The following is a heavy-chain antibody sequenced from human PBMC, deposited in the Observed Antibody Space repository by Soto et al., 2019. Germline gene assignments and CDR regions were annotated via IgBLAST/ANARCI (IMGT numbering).Heavy chain of an antibody. CDR3: ARHRSKDGYNPCPYFDY. CDR2: IIPIFGTA. CDR1: GGTFSSYA. Sequence: SVKVSCKASGGTFSSYAISWVRQAPGQGLERMGGIIPIFGTANYAQKFQGRVTITADESTSTAYMELSSLRSEDTAVYYCARHRSKDGYNPCPYFDYRGQGTLVTVSS. J-gene: IGHJ4*02. D-gene: IGHD5-12*01. V-gene: IGHV1-69*13.